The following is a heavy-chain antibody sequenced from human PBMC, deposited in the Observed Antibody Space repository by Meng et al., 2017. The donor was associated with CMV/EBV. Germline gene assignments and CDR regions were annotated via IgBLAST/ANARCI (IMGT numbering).Heavy chain of an antibody. J-gene: IGHJ5*02. D-gene: IGHD4/OR15-4a*01. CDR2: INPNSGGT. CDR3: ARDLGWCWDYGVNSCRSWFDP. Sequence: ASVKVSCKASGYTFTGYYMHWVRQAPGQGLEWMGWINPNSGGTNYAQKFQGRVTMTRDTSISTAYMELSRLRSDDTAVYYCARDLGWCWDYGVNSCRSWFDPWGQGTLVTVSS. V-gene: IGHV1-2*02. CDR1: GYTFTGYY.